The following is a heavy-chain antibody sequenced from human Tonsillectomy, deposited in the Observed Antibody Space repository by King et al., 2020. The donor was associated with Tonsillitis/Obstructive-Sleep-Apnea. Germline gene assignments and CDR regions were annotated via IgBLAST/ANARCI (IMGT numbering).Heavy chain of an antibody. J-gene: IGHJ4*02. CDR3: AKDQGIVVVPAAMFDY. V-gene: IGHV3-23*04. D-gene: IGHD2-2*01. CDR2: ISGSGGST. Sequence: EVQLVESGGGLVQPGGSLRLSCAASGFTFSSYAMSWVRQAPGKGLEWVSAISGSGGSTYYADSVKGRFTISRDNSKNMLYLQMNSLRAEDTAVYYCAKDQGIVVVPAAMFDYWGQGTLVTVSS. CDR1: GFTFSSYA.